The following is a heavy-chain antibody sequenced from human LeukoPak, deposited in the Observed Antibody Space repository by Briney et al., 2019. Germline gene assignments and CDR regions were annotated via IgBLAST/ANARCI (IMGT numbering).Heavy chain of an antibody. J-gene: IGHJ4*02. V-gene: IGHV3-74*01. D-gene: IGHD3-10*01. Sequence: PGRSLRLSCAASGFTFNNYWMHWVRQAAGKGLVWVSRINYDGSTTTYADSVKGRFTISRDNAKNTLYMQMNSLRAEDTAVYYCARVTHYFASGSPAIYYFDYWGQGTLVTVSS. CDR2: INYDGSTT. CDR3: ARVTHYFASGSPAIYYFDY. CDR1: GFTFNNYW.